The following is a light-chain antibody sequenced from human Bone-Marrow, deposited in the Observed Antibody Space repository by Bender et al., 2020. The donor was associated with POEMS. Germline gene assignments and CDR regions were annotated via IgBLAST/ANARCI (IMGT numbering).Light chain of an antibody. V-gene: IGLV3-10*01. CDR1: NIGRNG. CDR3: YSTTDSPGNDRRV. Sequence: SYELTQPPSVSVSPGQTARIACGGINIGRNGVHWYQQKSAQAPVLVIYEDSRRPSGIPERFSGSSSGTVATLTISGAQVDDEADYYCYSTTDSPGNDRRVFGGGTKLTVL. CDR2: EDS. J-gene: IGLJ2*01.